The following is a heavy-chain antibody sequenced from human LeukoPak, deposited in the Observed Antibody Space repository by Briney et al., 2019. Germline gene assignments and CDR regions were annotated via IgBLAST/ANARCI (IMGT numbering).Heavy chain of an antibody. CDR1: GGSVSSGGSS. CDR2: IYSSGSS. D-gene: IGHD4-23*01. Sequence: SETLSLTCAVSGGSVSSGGSSLTWIRQPPGKGLEWIGYIYSSGSSYYNPSLRSRATISVDTSKHHFSLRLSSVTAADTAVYYCARDTVVRGFDIWGQGTMVTVSS. J-gene: IGHJ3*02. V-gene: IGHV4-30-4*07. CDR3: ARDTVVRGFDI.